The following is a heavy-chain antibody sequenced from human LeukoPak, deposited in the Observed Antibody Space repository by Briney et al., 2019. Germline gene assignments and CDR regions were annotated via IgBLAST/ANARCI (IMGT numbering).Heavy chain of an antibody. Sequence: SETLSLTCTASDGSINSDFWTWIRQPPRKRLEWIGYIRYSGRTSYNPSLKSRVTISIDTSKNLFSLKLRSVTTADTAIYYCARIPDVSGWPFDYWGQGTLVTVSS. V-gene: IGHV4-59*01. CDR3: ARIPDVSGWPFDY. J-gene: IGHJ4*02. CDR2: IRYSGRT. D-gene: IGHD6-19*01. CDR1: DGSINSDF.